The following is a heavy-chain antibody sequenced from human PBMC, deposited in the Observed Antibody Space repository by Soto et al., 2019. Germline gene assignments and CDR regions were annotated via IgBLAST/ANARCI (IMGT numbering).Heavy chain of an antibody. V-gene: IGHV4-59*01. Sequence: KSSGTLSLTCTVSGGSISSYYWSWIRQPPGKGLEWIEYIYYSGSTNYNPSLKSRVTISVDTSKNQFSLKLSSVTAADTAVYYCARATWIQVFSYFDYWGQGTLVNVSS. CDR3: ARATWIQVFSYFDY. CDR2: IYYSGST. CDR1: GGSISSYY. D-gene: IGHD5-18*01. J-gene: IGHJ4*02.